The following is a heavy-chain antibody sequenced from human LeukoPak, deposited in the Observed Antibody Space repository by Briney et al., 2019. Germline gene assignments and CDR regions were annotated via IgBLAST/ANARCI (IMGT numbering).Heavy chain of an antibody. D-gene: IGHD6-19*01. V-gene: IGHV7-4-1*02. Sequence: GASVKVSCKASGYTFTTYAISWVRQAPGQGLEWMGWINTNTGNPTYAQGFTGRFVFSLDTSVSTAYLQISSLKAEDTAVYYCARESPFGSGWYILFDPWGQGTLVTVSS. CDR3: ARESPFGSGWYILFDP. CDR2: INTNTGNP. J-gene: IGHJ5*02. CDR1: GYTFTTYA.